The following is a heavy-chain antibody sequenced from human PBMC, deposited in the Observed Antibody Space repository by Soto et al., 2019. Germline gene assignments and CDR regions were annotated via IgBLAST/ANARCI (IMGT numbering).Heavy chain of an antibody. CDR3: GRAKEATSAPDHYYYDGMDV. CDR2: MNPNSGNT. J-gene: IGHJ6*02. Sequence: QVQLVQSGAEVKKPGASVKVSCTASGYPFTSFDINWVRQAPGQGLEWMGWMNPNSGNTAYAQKFQGKVTLTRNTSISTAYMELSSLTAEDTAIYYCGRAKEATSAPDHYYYDGMDVWGQGTTVIVSS. D-gene: IGHD6-13*01. V-gene: IGHV1-8*01. CDR1: GYPFTSFD.